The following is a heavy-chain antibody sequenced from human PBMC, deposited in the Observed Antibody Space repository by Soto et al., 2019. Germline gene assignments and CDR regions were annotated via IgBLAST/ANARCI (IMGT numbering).Heavy chain of an antibody. J-gene: IGHJ4*02. CDR2: IYHSGST. D-gene: IGHD3-3*01. CDR1: GGSISSGGYS. Sequence: LSLTCAVSGGSISSGGYSWSWIRQPPGKGLEWIGYIYHSGSTYYNPSLKCRVTISVDRSKNQFSLKLSSVTAADTAVYYCARGGYDFWSGYYSPIFDYWGQGTLVTVSS. V-gene: IGHV4-30-2*01. CDR3: ARGGYDFWSGYYSPIFDY.